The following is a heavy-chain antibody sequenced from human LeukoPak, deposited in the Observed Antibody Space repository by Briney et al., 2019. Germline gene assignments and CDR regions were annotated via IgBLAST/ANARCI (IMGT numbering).Heavy chain of an antibody. CDR3: ARRVPPRYYYDSSGYPFDY. D-gene: IGHD3-22*01. CDR2: ISSSSSYI. Sequence: GGSLRLSCAASGFTFSSYSMNWVRQAPGKGLEWVSSISSSSSYIYYADSVKGRFTISRDNAKNSLYLQMNSLRAEDTAVYYCARRVPPRYYYDSSGYPFDYWGQGTLVTVSS. V-gene: IGHV3-21*01. J-gene: IGHJ4*02. CDR1: GFTFSSYS.